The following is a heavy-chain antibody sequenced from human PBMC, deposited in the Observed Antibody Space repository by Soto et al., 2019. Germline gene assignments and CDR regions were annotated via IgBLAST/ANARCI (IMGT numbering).Heavy chain of an antibody. CDR2: ISDSGRT. CDR1: GGSIRRSDSY. CDR3: ARVLITSGPLECSFDY. V-gene: IGHV4-31*03. D-gene: IGHD3-16*01. J-gene: IGHJ4*02. Sequence: SETLSLTCSVSGGSIRRSDSYWTWVRQGPGKGLEWIAYISDSGRTDYNPSLKSRATISIDTSKNVFFLNLSSVTAADTAVYFCARVLITSGPLECSFDYWGPGSLVTVSS.